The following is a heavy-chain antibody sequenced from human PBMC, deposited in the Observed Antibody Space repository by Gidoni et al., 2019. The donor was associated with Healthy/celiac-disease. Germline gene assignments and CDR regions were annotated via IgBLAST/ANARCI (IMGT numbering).Heavy chain of an antibody. D-gene: IGHD3-10*01. J-gene: IGHJ6*03. V-gene: IGHV1-58*02. CDR1: GFTFTSSA. CDR2: IVVGSGNT. CDR3: AAVPRLYGSGSPSDYYYMDV. Sequence: QMQLVQSGPEVKKPGTSVKVSCKASGFTFTSSAMQWVRQARGQRLEWIGWIVVGSGNTNYAQKFQERVTITRDMSTSTAYMELSSLRSEDTAVYYCAAVPRLYGSGSPSDYYYMDVWGKGTTVTVSS.